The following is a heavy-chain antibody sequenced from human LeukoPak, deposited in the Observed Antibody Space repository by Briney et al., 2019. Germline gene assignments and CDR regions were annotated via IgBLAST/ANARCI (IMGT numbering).Heavy chain of an antibody. D-gene: IGHD6-19*01. CDR1: GYTFTSYA. J-gene: IGHJ4*02. CDR3: ERDRIAVAGTGGFDY. CDR2: INAGNGNT. V-gene: IGHV1-3*01. Sequence: ASVKVSCKASGYTFTSYAMHWVRQAPGQRLEGMGWINAGNGNTKYSQKFQGRVTITRDTSASTAYMELSSLRSEDAAVYYCERDRIAVAGTGGFDYWGQGTLVTVSS.